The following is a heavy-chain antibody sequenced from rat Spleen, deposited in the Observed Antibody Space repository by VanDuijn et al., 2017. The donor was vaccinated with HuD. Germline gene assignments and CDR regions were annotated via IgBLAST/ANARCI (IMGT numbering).Heavy chain of an antibody. D-gene: IGHD1-1*01. CDR1: GFTFNNYW. J-gene: IGHJ4*01. V-gene: IGHV5-31*01. Sequence: EVQLVESGGGLVQPGRSLRLSCVASGFTFNNYWMTWIRQAPGKGLDWIASITNTGGATFYPDSVKGRFTISRDNAKNTQYLQMDSLGSEDTATYYCARVTTALITTGVMDAWGQGASVTVSP. CDR3: ARVTTALITTGVMDA. CDR2: ITNTGGAT.